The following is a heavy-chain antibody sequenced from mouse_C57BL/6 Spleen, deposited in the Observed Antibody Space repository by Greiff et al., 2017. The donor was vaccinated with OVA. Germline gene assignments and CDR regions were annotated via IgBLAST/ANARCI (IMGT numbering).Heavy chain of an antibody. CDR1: GYTFTSYW. Sequence: QVQLQQPGAELVKPGASVKLSCKASGYTFTSYWMQWVKQRPGQGLEWIGEIDPSDSYTNYNQKFKGKATLTVDTSSSTAYMQRSSLTSGDSAVXYCTRGRNRGAWFAYWGQGTLVTVSA. V-gene: IGHV1-50*01. CDR3: TRGRNRGAWFAY. D-gene: IGHD5-2*01. CDR2: IDPSDSYT. J-gene: IGHJ3*01.